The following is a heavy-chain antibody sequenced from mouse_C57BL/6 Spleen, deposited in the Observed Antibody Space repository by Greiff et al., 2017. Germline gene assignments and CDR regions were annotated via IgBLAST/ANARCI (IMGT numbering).Heavy chain of an antibody. CDR2: INYDGSST. J-gene: IGHJ4*01. CDR1: GFTFSDYY. CDR3: ARDYGYYGGYAMDY. D-gene: IGHD2-3*01. V-gene: IGHV5-16*01. Sequence: EVKLMESEGGLVQPGSSMKLSCTASGFTFSDYYMAWVRQVPEKGLEWVANINYDGSSTYYLDSLKSRFIISRDNAQNILYMQMSSLQSEYTAPYYCARDYGYYGGYAMDYWGQGTSVTVSS.